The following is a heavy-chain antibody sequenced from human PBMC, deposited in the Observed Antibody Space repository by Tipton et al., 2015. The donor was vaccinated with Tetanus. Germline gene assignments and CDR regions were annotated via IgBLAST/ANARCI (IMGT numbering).Heavy chain of an antibody. CDR1: GFTFSSYS. Sequence: SLRLSCAASGFTFSSYSMNWVRQAPGKGLEWVSYISSSSSTIYYADSVKGRFTISRDNAKNSLYLQMNSLRAEDTAVYYCARDFGGAAAATLIVDYWGQGTLVTVSS. V-gene: IGHV3-48*01. J-gene: IGHJ4*02. CDR2: ISSSSSTI. CDR3: ARDFGGAAAATLIVDY. D-gene: IGHD6-13*01.